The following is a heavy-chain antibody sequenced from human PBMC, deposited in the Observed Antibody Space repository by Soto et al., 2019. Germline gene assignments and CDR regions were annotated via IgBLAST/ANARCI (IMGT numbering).Heavy chain of an antibody. CDR1: GDSITSGYYY. V-gene: IGHV4-30-4*01. Sequence: SETLSLTCSVSGDSITSGYYYWSWIRQPPGKGLEWIGSIDYSGNTNYISSLKSRIAISVDTSKNQFSLKLSSVTAADTAVYYCARESFYGADFDYWGQGVLVNVSS. J-gene: IGHJ4*02. CDR3: ARESFYGADFDY. CDR2: IDYSGNT. D-gene: IGHD4-17*01.